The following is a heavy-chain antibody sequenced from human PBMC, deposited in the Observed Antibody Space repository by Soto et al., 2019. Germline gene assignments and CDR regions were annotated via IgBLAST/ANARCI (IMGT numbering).Heavy chain of an antibody. CDR1: GGSVSSGSYY. D-gene: IGHD1-26*01. CDR3: ARDGGYSGTYYFDY. CDR2: IYYSGTT. Sequence: PSETQSLTCTVSGGSVSSGSYYWSWIRQPPGKGLEWVGYIYYSGTTNYNPSLKSRVTISVDTSKNQFSLKLSSVTAADTAVYYCARDGGYSGTYYFDYWGQGTLVTVSS. V-gene: IGHV4-61*01. J-gene: IGHJ4*02.